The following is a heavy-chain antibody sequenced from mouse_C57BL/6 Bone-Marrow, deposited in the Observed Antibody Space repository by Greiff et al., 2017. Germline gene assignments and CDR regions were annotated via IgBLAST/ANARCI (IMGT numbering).Heavy chain of an antibody. CDR2: ISYDGSN. Sequence: EVHLVESGPGLVKPSQSLSLTCSVTGYSITSGYYWNWIRQFPGNKLEWMGYISYDGSNNYNPSLKNRISITRDTSKNQFFLKLNSVTTEDTATYYCARDPLLRFAYWGQGTLVTVSA. J-gene: IGHJ3*01. V-gene: IGHV3-6*01. CDR3: ARDPLLRFAY. D-gene: IGHD1-1*01. CDR1: GYSITSGYY.